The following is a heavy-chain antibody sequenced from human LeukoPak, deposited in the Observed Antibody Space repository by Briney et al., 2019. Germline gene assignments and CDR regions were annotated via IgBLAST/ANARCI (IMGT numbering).Heavy chain of an antibody. CDR1: GGSISSYY. CDR2: INHSGST. J-gene: IGHJ6*03. CDR3: ARGKDEPNYYYYYMDV. D-gene: IGHD1-14*01. Sequence: PSETLSLTCTVSGGSISSYYWSWIRQPPGKGLEWIGEINHSGSTNYNPSLKSRVTISVDTSKNQFSLKLSSVTAADTAVYYCARGKDEPNYYYYYMDVWGKGTTVTVSS. V-gene: IGHV4-34*01.